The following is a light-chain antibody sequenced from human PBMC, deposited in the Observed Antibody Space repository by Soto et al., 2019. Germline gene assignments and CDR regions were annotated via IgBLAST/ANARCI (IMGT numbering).Light chain of an antibody. CDR3: QQRSSWPLT. V-gene: IGKV3-11*01. J-gene: IGKJ4*01. CDR2: DAF. CDR1: QSIISY. Sequence: GERATLYCRASQSIISYLGWYQQKPGQPPRLLIYDAFNRATGLPARFSGSGSATAFTLTISSLEPEDFAVYYCQQRSSWPLTFGGGTKVEIK.